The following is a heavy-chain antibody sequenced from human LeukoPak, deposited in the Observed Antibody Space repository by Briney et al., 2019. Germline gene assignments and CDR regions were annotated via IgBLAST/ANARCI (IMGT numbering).Heavy chain of an antibody. CDR3: ARRRAYCTNGVCYTGWFDP. J-gene: IGHJ5*02. V-gene: IGHV5-51*01. D-gene: IGHD2-8*01. CDR1: GYSFTSYW. Sequence: GESLKISCKGSGYSFTSYWIGWVRQMPGKGLEWMGIIYPGDSDTRYSPSFQGQVTISADKSISTAYLQWSSLKASDTAMYYCARRRAYCTNGVCYTGWFDPWGQGTLVTVSS. CDR2: IYPGDSDT.